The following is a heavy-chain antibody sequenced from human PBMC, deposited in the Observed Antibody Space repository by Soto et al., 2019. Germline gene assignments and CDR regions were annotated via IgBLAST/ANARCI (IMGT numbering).Heavy chain of an antibody. J-gene: IGHJ4*02. Sequence: QTLSLNCAISGDTVSSNSAGWNWFRQPPSRGLEWLGTTYHRSKWYNDYAVSVKSRITINPDTSRNQFSLQLNSVTPEDTAVYYCARDEAIVVVPAAIVFDFWGQGTLVTVSS. CDR3: ARDEAIVVVPAAIVFDF. V-gene: IGHV6-1*01. D-gene: IGHD2-2*01. CDR2: TYHRSKWYN. CDR1: GDTVSSNSAG.